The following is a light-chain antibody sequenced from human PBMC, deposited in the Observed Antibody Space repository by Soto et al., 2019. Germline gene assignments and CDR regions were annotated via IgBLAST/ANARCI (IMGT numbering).Light chain of an antibody. CDR1: QSVSSY. Sequence: EIVLTQSPGTLSFSPGERATLSCRASQSVSSYLAWYQQKPGQAPRLLIYDASNRATGIPTRFSGSGSGTDFTLTMSSLEPEDFAVYYCHQRSNWPPITFGQGTRLEI. V-gene: IGKV3-11*01. CDR2: DAS. J-gene: IGKJ5*01. CDR3: HQRSNWPPIT.